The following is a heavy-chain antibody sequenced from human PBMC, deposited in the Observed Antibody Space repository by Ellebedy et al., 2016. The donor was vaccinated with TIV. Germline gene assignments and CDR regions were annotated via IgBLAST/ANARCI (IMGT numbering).Heavy chain of an antibody. D-gene: IGHD2/OR15-2a*01. Sequence: SLKISXAASGFTFDDYAMHWVRQAPGKGLEWVSGISWNSGSIGYADSVKGRFTISRDNAKNSLYLQMNSLRAEDTALYYCAKAVNYMDVWGKGTTVTVSS. CDR2: ISWNSGSI. CDR1: GFTFDDYA. V-gene: IGHV3-9*01. CDR3: AKAVNYMDV. J-gene: IGHJ6*03.